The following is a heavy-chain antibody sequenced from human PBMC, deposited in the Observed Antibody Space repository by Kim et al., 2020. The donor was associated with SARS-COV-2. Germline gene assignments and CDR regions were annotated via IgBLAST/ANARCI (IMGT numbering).Heavy chain of an antibody. CDR2: ISWNSGSI. CDR3: AKEGIAGDYFDY. Sequence: GGSLRLSCAASGFTFDDYAMHWVRQAPGKGLEWVSGISWNSGSIGYADSVKGRFTISRDNAKNSLYLQMNSLRAEDTALYYCAKEGIAGDYFDYWGQGTLVTVSS. V-gene: IGHV3-9*01. J-gene: IGHJ4*02. D-gene: IGHD6-13*01. CDR1: GFTFDDYA.